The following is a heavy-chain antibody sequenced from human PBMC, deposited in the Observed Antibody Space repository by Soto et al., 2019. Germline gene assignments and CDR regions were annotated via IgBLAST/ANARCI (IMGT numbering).Heavy chain of an antibody. CDR2: INHSGST. Sequence: SVPLSLTCAVHGGSFSGYYWSWIRQPPGKGLEWIGEINHSGSTNYNPSLKSRVTISVDTSKNQFSLKLSSVTAADTAVYYCARSLRDNWNDVGWFDPWGQGTLVTVSS. CDR3: ARSLRDNWNDVGWFDP. CDR1: GGSFSGYY. J-gene: IGHJ5*02. D-gene: IGHD1-1*01. V-gene: IGHV4-34*01.